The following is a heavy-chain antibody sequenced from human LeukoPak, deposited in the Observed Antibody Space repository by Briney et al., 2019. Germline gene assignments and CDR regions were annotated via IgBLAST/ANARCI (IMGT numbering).Heavy chain of an antibody. J-gene: IGHJ6*02. CDR1: GGSISSYY. D-gene: IGHD7-27*01. Sequence: SETLSLTCTVSGGSISSYYWSWIRQPPGKGLEWIGYIYYSGSTNYNPSLKSRVTISLYTSKNQFSLKLSSVTAADTAVYYCARGRGSASLGTYYYYGMDVWGQGTTVTVSS. V-gene: IGHV4-59*01. CDR3: ARGRGSASLGTYYYYGMDV. CDR2: IYYSGST.